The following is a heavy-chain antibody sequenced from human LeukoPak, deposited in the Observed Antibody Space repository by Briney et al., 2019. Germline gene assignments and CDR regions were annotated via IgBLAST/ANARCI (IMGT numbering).Heavy chain of an antibody. V-gene: IGHV5-51*01. CDR3: ARHGTSDSSGYYYNY. CDR1: GYSFTSYW. Sequence: GESLKISCKASGYSFTSYWIGWVRQTPGIGVEWMGIVYPGDSETRYSPSFQGQVTISADKSISTAYLQWSSLKASDTAMYYCARHGTSDSSGYYYNYWGQGTLVTVSS. J-gene: IGHJ4*02. CDR2: VYPGDSET. D-gene: IGHD3-22*01.